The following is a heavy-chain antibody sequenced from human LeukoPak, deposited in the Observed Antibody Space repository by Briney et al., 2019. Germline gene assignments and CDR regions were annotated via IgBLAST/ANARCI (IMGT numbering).Heavy chain of an antibody. D-gene: IGHD3-10*01. Sequence: GGSLRLSCAASGFTVSSNYMSWVRQAPGKGLEWVSAISGSGGSTYYADSVKGRFTISRDNSKNTLYLQMNSLRAEDTAVYYCAKSETYYYGSGSPLGMDVWGQGTTVTVSS. J-gene: IGHJ6*02. V-gene: IGHV3-23*01. CDR2: ISGSGGST. CDR3: AKSETYYYGSGSPLGMDV. CDR1: GFTVSSNY.